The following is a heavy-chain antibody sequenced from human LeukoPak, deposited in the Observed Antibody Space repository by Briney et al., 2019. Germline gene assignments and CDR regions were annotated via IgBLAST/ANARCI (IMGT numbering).Heavy chain of an antibody. CDR1: GFTFASYA. Sequence: GGSLRLSCAASGFTFASYALGWVRQAPGKGLEWVSDISDTGKYAYYVDSVKGRFTISRDNSNNTLYLQMNNLRAEDTAVYFCAKVIRNQWLVPLDYWGQGTLVIVSS. D-gene: IGHD6-19*01. CDR3: AKVIRNQWLVPLDY. V-gene: IGHV3-23*01. J-gene: IGHJ4*02. CDR2: ISDTGKYA.